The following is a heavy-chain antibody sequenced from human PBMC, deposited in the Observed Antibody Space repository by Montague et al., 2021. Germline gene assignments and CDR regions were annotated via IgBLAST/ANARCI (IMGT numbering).Heavy chain of an antibody. CDR2: VNPDGSQV. D-gene: IGHD4/OR15-4a*01. J-gene: IGHJ4*02. V-gene: IGHV3-7*03. CDR3: ARNPAYGALDY. Sequence: SLRLSCAASGLIFGHSWMAWFRLPPGKGLEWVAGVNPDGSQVGYVGSVKGRFTVSKDNAKNSLFLQMNSLRGDDTALYYCARNPAYGALDYWGQGTRVTVSS. CDR1: GLIFGHSW.